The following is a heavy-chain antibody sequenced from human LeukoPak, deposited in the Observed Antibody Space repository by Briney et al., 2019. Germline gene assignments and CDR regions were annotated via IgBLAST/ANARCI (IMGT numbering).Heavy chain of an antibody. V-gene: IGHV3-7*03. Sequence: GGSLRLSCAASGFTFSTYWMSWVRQAPGKGLEWVANIRQDGSEKYYVDSVKGRFTISRDNAKNSLYLQMNSLRAEDTAVYYCASRNYGWYLGLWGRGTLVTVSS. D-gene: IGHD1-7*01. CDR3: ASRNYGWYLGL. CDR2: IRQDGSEK. CDR1: GFTFSTYW. J-gene: IGHJ2*01.